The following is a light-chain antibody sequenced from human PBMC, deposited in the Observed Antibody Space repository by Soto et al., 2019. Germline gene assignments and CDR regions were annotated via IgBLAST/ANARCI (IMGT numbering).Light chain of an antibody. CDR1: SSDVGAYNY. CDR2: DVS. CDR3: TSYTSSSTYV. J-gene: IGLJ1*01. Sequence: QSALTQPASVSGSPGESITISCTGTSSDVGAYNYVSWHQQDPGKAPKLMIYDVSSRPSGVSNRFSGSKSGHTASLTISGLQAEDEADYYCTSYTSSSTYVFGTGTKVTVL. V-gene: IGLV2-14*01.